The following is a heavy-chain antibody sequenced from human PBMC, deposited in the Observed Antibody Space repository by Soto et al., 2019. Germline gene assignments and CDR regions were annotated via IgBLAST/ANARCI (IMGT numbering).Heavy chain of an antibody. V-gene: IGHV3-11*06. CDR1: GFTVTDYY. CDR2: TSSGSDYI. D-gene: IGHD2-2*01. J-gene: IGHJ1*01. Sequence: GALRLSRAASGFTVTDYYMSWIRQAPGPGLEWISYTSSGSDYITYADSVQGRFTISKDDAKNSLYLQMNSLRDEDTAVYFCARLSSKYPPFSDWGQGFLVTVSS. CDR3: ARLSSKYPPFSD.